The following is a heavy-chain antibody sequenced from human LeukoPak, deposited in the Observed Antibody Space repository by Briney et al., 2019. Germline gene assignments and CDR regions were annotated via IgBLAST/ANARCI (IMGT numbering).Heavy chain of an antibody. CDR2: ILTSGMI. CDR1: GGSINSEDFY. V-gene: IGHV4-61*09. J-gene: IGHJ4*02. CDR3: AREDFRDLYDSGCYYRPADC. Sequence: PSQTLSLTCNVSGGSINSEDFYWSWIRQPAGKGLEWIGHILTSGMINYNPSLKSRVTISADTSKNQFFLRLSSVTAADTALYYCAREDFRDLYDSGCYYRPADCWGQGTLVTVSS. D-gene: IGHD3-22*01.